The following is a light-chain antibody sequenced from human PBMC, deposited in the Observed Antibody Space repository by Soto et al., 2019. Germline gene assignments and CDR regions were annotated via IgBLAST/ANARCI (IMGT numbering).Light chain of an antibody. J-gene: IGLJ1*01. CDR2: DVI. CDR3: CSYVGRNTYV. Sequence: QSALTQPRSASGSPGQTITISCTGTSSDVGGYNYVSWYQQLPAKAPKLIIFDVIKRPAGVPNRFSGSKSGNTASLTISGLRAEDEDDYYCCSYVGRNTYVFGTGTKLTVL. V-gene: IGLV2-11*01. CDR1: SSDVGGYNY.